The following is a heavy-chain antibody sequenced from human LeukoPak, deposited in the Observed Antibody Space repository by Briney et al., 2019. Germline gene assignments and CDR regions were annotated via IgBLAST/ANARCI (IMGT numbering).Heavy chain of an antibody. Sequence: GGSLRLSCAASGFTFSGYSMNWVRQAPGKGLEWVSSISSSSSYIYYADSVKGRFTISRDNAKNSLYLQMNSLRAEDTAVYYCAEYHYSSSWYYYYYYMDVWGKGTTVTISS. CDR1: GFTFSGYS. CDR2: ISSSSSYI. J-gene: IGHJ6*03. V-gene: IGHV3-21*04. D-gene: IGHD6-13*01. CDR3: AEYHYSSSWYYYYYYMDV.